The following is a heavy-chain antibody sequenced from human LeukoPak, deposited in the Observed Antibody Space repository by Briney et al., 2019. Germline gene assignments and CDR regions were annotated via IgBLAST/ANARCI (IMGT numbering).Heavy chain of an antibody. D-gene: IGHD3-9*01. CDR3: ARHGLYYDILTGYNRPSWFDP. CDR1: CGSISSSSYY. V-gene: IGHV4-39*01. Sequence: SETLSLTCTVSCGSISSSSYYWGWIRQPPGKGLEWIGSIYYSGSTYYNPSLKSLVTISVDTSKNQFSLKLSSVTAADTAVYYCARHGLYYDILTGYNRPSWFDPWGQGTLVTVSS. J-gene: IGHJ5*02. CDR2: IYYSGST.